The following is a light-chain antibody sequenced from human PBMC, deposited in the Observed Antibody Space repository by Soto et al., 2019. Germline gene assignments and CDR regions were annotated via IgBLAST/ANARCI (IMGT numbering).Light chain of an antibody. CDR3: QQRNPPGMT. J-gene: IGKJ3*01. CDR1: QSVGSY. Sequence: EVILTQSPATLSLSPGERATLSCRASQSVGSYLAWYQHKPGQAPRLLIYETSNRAPGIPARFSGSGSGTDLTLTIRSLDPEDFAVYYCQQRNPPGMTFGPGTKVDIK. CDR2: ETS. V-gene: IGKV3-11*01.